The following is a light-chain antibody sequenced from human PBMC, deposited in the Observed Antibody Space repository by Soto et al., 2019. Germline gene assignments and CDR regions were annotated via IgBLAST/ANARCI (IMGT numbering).Light chain of an antibody. J-gene: IGKJ5*01. CDR2: AAS. V-gene: IGKV1-12*01. Sequence: DIQLTQSPSFLSASVGDRVTITCRASQGINNWLAWYQQKPGKAPKLLIYAASSLQSGVPSRFSGSGSGTDFTLTISSLQPEDFATYYCQQANSFPLTFGQGTRLEIK. CDR1: QGINNW. CDR3: QQANSFPLT.